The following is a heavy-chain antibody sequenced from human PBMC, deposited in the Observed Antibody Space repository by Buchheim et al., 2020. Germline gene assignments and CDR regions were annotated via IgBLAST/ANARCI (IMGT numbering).Heavy chain of an antibody. CDR2: ISYDGSNK. J-gene: IGHJ4*02. V-gene: IGHV3-30*04. CDR1: GFTFSSYA. D-gene: IGHD3-22*01. CDR3: ARDDDSSGYYGFYFDY. Sequence: QVQLVESGGGVVQPGRSLRLSCAASGFTFSSYAMHWVRQAPGKGLEWVAVISYDGSNKYYADSVKGRFTISRDNSKNKLYLQMNSLRAEDTAVYYCARDDDSSGYYGFYFDYWGQGTL.